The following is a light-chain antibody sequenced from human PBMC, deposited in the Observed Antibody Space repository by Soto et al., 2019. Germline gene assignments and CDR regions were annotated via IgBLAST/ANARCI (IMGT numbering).Light chain of an antibody. J-gene: IGLJ2*01. CDR3: CSYAGSTTYVV. CDR1: SSDVGSYNL. V-gene: IGLV2-23*02. CDR2: EVS. Sequence: QSALTQPASASGSPGQSITISCTGTSSDVGSYNLVSWYQQHPGKVPKLMIYEVSKRPSGVSNRFSGSKSGNTASLTISGLEAEDEAAYYCCSYAGSTTYVVFGGGTKLTVL.